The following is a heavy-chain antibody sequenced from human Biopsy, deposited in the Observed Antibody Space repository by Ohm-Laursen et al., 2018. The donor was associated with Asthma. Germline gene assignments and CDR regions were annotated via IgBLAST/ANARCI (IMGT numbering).Heavy chain of an antibody. CDR2: VNTGNGDT. CDR1: GYNFISFA. Sequence: ASVKVSCKASGYNFISFAIHWVRQAPGQRLEWMGWVNTGNGDTKYSQKFQGRVTITRDTSASTAYMELRSLRSEDTATYHCARTYYDFLTGQVKDVFGVWGQGTMVTVSS. V-gene: IGHV1-3*04. J-gene: IGHJ3*01. D-gene: IGHD3-9*01. CDR3: ARTYYDFLTGQVKDVFGV.